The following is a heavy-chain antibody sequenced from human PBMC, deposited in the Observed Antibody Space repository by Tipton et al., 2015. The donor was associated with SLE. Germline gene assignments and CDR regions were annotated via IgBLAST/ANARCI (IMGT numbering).Heavy chain of an antibody. V-gene: IGHV4-34*01. CDR1: GGSFSGYY. Sequence: TLSLTCAVYGGSFSGYYWSWIRQPPGKGLEWIGYIYHSGSTYYNPSLKSRVTISVDRSKNQFSLKLSSVTAADTAVYYCARGPYGSGEGAFDIWGQGTMVTVSS. J-gene: IGHJ3*02. D-gene: IGHD3-10*01. CDR3: ARGPYGSGEGAFDI. CDR2: IYHSGST.